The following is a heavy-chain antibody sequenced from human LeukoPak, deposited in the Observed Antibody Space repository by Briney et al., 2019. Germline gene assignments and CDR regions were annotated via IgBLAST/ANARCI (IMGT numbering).Heavy chain of an antibody. Sequence: SETLSLTCTVSGGSISSGSYYWSWIRQPAGKGLEWIGRIYTSGSTNYNPSLKSRVTISVDTSKNQFSLKLSSVTAADTAVYYCARDSIGWLHYAFDIWAKGQWSPSLQ. CDR2: IYTSGST. J-gene: IGHJ3*02. V-gene: IGHV4-61*02. CDR3: ARDSIGWLHYAFDI. D-gene: IGHD5-12*01. CDR1: GGSISSGSYY.